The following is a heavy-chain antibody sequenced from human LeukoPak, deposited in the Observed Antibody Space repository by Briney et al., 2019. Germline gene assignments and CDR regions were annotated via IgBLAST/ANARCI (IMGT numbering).Heavy chain of an antibody. Sequence: GGSLRLSCAASEFTFSSHWMTWVRQAPGKGLEWVANIKEDGTRKNYVDSVKGRFTISRDNAKNSLYLQMNSLRAEDTAVYYCARGGPIYCSGDSCYPGDYWGQGTLVTVSS. CDR3: ARGGPIYCSGDSCYPGDY. CDR1: EFTFSSHW. CDR2: IKEDGTRK. V-gene: IGHV3-7*01. J-gene: IGHJ4*02. D-gene: IGHD2-15*01.